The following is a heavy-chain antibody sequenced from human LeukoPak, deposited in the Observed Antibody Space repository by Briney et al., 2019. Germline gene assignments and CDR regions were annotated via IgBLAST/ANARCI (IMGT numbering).Heavy chain of an antibody. Sequence: GSLRLSCAAPGFTFSSYWMSWVRQAPGKGLEWVANIKQDGSEQDYVDSMKGRFTISRDNAKNSVYLQMNSLGAEDTAVYYCARIGYSSSCFDYWGQGTLVTVSS. D-gene: IGHD6-13*01. CDR2: IKQDGSEQ. CDR3: ARIGYSSSCFDY. V-gene: IGHV3-7*01. J-gene: IGHJ4*02. CDR1: GFTFSSYW.